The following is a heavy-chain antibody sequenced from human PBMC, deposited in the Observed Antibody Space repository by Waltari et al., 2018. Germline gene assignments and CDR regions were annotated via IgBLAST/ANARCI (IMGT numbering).Heavy chain of an antibody. CDR2: VDPEDGET. J-gene: IGHJ3*02. CDR3: ARRLERRPYAFDI. D-gene: IGHD1-1*01. Sequence: EVQLVQSGAEVKKPGATVKISCKASGYTFTDYYMHWVQQAPGKGLEWMGRVDPEDGETIYAEKFQGRVTITADTSTDTAYMELSSLRAEDTAVYYCARRLERRPYAFDIWGQGTMVTVSS. CDR1: GYTFTDYY. V-gene: IGHV1-69-2*01.